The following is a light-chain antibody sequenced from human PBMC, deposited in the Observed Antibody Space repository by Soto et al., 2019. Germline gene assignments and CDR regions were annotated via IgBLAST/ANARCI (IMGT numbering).Light chain of an antibody. Sequence: QPVLTQPRSVSGSPGQSVTISCTGTSSAVGAYNYVSWYQQHPGKVPKLMTYDVSRRPSGVPDRFSGSKSGNTASLTISGLQADDEADYYCCSYAGSYTLVFGGGTKLTVL. CDR1: SSAVGAYNY. J-gene: IGLJ3*02. CDR3: CSYAGSYTLV. CDR2: DVS. V-gene: IGLV2-11*01.